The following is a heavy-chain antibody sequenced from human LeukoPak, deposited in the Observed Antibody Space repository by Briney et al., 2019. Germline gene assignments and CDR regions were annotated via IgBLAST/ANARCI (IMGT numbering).Heavy chain of an antibody. J-gene: IGHJ1*01. Sequence: ASVKVSCKASGYTFTGYYMHWVRQAPGQGLEWMGRINPNSGGTNYAQKFQGRVTMTRDTSISTAYMELSRLRSDDTAVYYCARDPRWLQGYFQHWSQGTLVTVSS. V-gene: IGHV1-2*06. D-gene: IGHD5-24*01. CDR1: GYTFTGYY. CDR3: ARDPRWLQGYFQH. CDR2: INPNSGGT.